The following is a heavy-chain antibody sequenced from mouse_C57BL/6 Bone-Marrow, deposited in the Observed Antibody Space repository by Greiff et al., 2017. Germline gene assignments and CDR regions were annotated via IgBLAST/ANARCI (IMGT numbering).Heavy chain of an antibody. D-gene: IGHD1-1*01. CDR3: ARITTVVATDFDY. Sequence: DVHLVESGGGLVKPGGSLKLSCAASGFTFSDYGMHWVRQAPEKGLEWVAYISSGSSTIYYADTVKGRFTISRDNAKNTLFLQMTSLRSEDTAMYYCARITTVVATDFDYWGQGTTLTVSS. J-gene: IGHJ2*01. V-gene: IGHV5-17*01. CDR1: GFTFSDYG. CDR2: ISSGSSTI.